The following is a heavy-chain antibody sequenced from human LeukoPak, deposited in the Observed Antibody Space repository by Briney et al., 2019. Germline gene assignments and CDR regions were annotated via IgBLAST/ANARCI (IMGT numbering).Heavy chain of an antibody. J-gene: IGHJ4*02. CDR1: GFTFSSYS. CDR2: IRGSGGTP. V-gene: IGHV3-23*01. Sequence: GGSLRLSCAASGFTFSSYSMNWVRQAPGKGLEWVSGIRGSGGTPYYADSVKGRFTISRDNSKNTLYLQMNSLRAEDTAAYYCAKAVGYSGYQSFDYWGQGTLVTVSS. CDR3: AKAVGYSGYQSFDY. D-gene: IGHD5-12*01.